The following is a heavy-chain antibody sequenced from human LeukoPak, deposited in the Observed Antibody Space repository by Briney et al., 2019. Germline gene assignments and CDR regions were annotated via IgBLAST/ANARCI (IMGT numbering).Heavy chain of an antibody. Sequence: SETLSLTCIVSGASISSGGYYWSWIRQHPGKGLEWIGYIYYSGSTNYNPSLKSRVTISVDTSKNQFSLKLSSVTAADTAVYYCARDSTGDDAFDIWGQGTMVTVSS. D-gene: IGHD7-27*01. CDR3: ARDSTGDDAFDI. V-gene: IGHV4-61*08. J-gene: IGHJ3*02. CDR1: GASISSGGYY. CDR2: IYYSGST.